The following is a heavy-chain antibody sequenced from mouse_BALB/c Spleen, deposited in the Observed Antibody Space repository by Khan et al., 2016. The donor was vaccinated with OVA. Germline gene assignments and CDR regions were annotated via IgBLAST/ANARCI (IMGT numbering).Heavy chain of an antibody. Sequence: EVQLVESGPGLVKPSQSLSLTCTVTGYSITSDYAWNWIRQFPGNKLEWMGYISYSGSTSYNPSLKSRISITRDTSKNQFFLQLNSVTTEDTATYYCARRAYCGHWYFDVWGAGTTVTVSS. CDR1: GYSITSDYA. CDR3: ARRAYCGHWYFDV. D-gene: IGHD1-1*02. J-gene: IGHJ1*01. CDR2: ISYSGST. V-gene: IGHV3-2*02.